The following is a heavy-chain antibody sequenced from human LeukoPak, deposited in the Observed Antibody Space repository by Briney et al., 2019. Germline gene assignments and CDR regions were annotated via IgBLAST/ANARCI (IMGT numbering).Heavy chain of an antibody. D-gene: IGHD3-22*01. V-gene: IGHV3-33*01. CDR1: GFTFSSYG. J-gene: IGHJ3*02. CDR2: TWYDGSNK. Sequence: GGSLRLSCAASGFTFSSYGMHWVRQAPGKGLEWVAVTWYDGSNKYYADSVKGRFTISRDNSKNTLYLQMNSLRAEDTAVYYCARDQYYYDSSGPTGDAFDIWGQGTMVTVSS. CDR3: ARDQYYYDSSGPTGDAFDI.